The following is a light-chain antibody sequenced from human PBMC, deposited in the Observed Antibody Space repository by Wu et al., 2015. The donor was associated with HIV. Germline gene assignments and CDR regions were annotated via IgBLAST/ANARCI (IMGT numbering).Light chain of an antibody. CDR2: GAS. CDR1: QSVSSSY. J-gene: IGKJ2*01. Sequence: EIVLTQSPGTLSLSPGERATLSCRASQSVSSSYLAWYQQKPGQAPRLLIYGASSRATGIPDRFSGSGSGTDFTLTISRLEPEDFAVYYCQQYGSSPPMYTFGQGTKPGDQT. V-gene: IGKV3-20*01. CDR3: QQYGSSPPMYT.